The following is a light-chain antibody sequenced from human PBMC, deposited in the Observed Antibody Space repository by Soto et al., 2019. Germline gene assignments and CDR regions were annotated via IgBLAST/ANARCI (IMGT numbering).Light chain of an antibody. J-gene: IGKJ4*01. CDR2: GAS. V-gene: IGKV3-15*01. CDR1: QSVSSS. CDR3: QQYNNWPLT. Sequence: EIVMTQSPATLSVSPGERATLSCRASQSVSSSLALYQQKPGQAPRLLIYGASTRATGIPARFSGIASGTEFTLTISSLQSEDFAVYYCQQYNNWPLTFGGGTKVEIK.